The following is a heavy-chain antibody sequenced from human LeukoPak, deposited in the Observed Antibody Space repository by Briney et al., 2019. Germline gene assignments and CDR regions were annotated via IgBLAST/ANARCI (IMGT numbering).Heavy chain of an antibody. V-gene: IGHV4-38-2*02. J-gene: IGHJ5*02. CDR3: ARAYSSSWYFNWFDP. CDR2: IYNSGST. D-gene: IGHD6-13*01. Sequence: SQTLSLTCTVSGYSISSGYFWGWIRQPPGKGLEWIGTIYNSGSTYYNASLESRVTISVDTSKNQFSLKLSSVTAADTAVYYCARAYSSSWYFNWFDPWGQGTLVTVSS. CDR1: GYSISSGYF.